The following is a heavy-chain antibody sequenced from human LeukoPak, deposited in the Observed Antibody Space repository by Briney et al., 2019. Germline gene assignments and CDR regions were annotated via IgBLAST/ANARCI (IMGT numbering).Heavy chain of an antibody. CDR2: IAPSGGSR. J-gene: IGHJ1*01. Sequence: AGGSLRLSCAASGFTFSSYAMSWVRQAPGKGLEWVSAIAPSGGSREYADSVKGRFTISRDNSKNTLFLQMDSLRDEDTALYYCAIRGISGTKYFQHWGQGTLVAVSS. CDR1: GFTFSSYA. V-gene: IGHV3-23*01. CDR3: AIRGISGTKYFQH. D-gene: IGHD1-20*01.